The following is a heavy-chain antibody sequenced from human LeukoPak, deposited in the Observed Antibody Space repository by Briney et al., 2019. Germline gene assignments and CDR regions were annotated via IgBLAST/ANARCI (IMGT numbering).Heavy chain of an antibody. CDR3: ARDSLLGDYYYYMDV. CDR2: IKQDGSEK. J-gene: IGHJ6*03. CDR1: GFSFSDFY. Sequence: PGGSLRLSCAASGFSFSDFYMSWVRQAPGKGREWVANIKQDGSEKYYVDSVKGRFTISRDNAKNSLYLQMNSLRAEDTAVYYCARDSLLGDYYYYMDVWGKGTTVTISS. V-gene: IGHV3-7*01. D-gene: IGHD2-15*01.